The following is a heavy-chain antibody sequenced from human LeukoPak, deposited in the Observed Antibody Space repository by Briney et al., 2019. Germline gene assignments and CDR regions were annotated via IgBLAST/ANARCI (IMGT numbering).Heavy chain of an antibody. CDR2: IRYDGSNK. CDR3: AKDYDFWSGSYAFDI. CDR1: VFTFSSYG. Sequence: GRSLRLSCAASVFTFSSYGMHWVRQAPGKGLEWVAFIRYDGSNKYYADSVKGRFTISRDNSKNTLYLQMNSLRAEDTAVYYCAKDYDFWSGSYAFDIWGQGTMVTVSS. D-gene: IGHD3-3*01. J-gene: IGHJ3*02. V-gene: IGHV3-30*02.